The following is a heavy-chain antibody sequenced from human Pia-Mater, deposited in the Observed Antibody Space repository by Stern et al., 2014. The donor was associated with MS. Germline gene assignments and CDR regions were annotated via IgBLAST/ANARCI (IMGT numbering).Heavy chain of an antibody. CDR2: IDWDEDK. CDR3: ARTTTINKGEDY. V-gene: IGHV2-70*01. D-gene: IGHD4-11*01. Sequence: QVTLKESGPALVKPTQTLTLTCTFSGFSLSTSGMCVSWIRQPPGKALEWLALIDWDEDKYYSTSLKTRLTISKDTSKNQVVLKMTDMDPMDTATYYCARTTTINKGEDYWGQGTLVTVSS. J-gene: IGHJ4*02. CDR1: GFSLSTSGMC.